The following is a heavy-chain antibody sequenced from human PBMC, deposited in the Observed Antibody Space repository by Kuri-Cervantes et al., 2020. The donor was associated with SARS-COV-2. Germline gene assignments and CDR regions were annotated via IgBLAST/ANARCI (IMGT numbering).Heavy chain of an antibody. Sequence: SSPTLVKATQTLTLTCTFSGFSLSTSGMCVSCIRQPPGKALEWLARIDWDDDKYYSTSLKTRLTISKDTSKNQVVLTMTNMDPVDTATYYCARMANSGSANWFDPWGQGTLVTVSS. J-gene: IGHJ5*02. CDR3: ARMANSGSANWFDP. CDR2: IDWDDDK. D-gene: IGHD1-26*01. V-gene: IGHV2-70*11. CDR1: GFSLSTSGMC.